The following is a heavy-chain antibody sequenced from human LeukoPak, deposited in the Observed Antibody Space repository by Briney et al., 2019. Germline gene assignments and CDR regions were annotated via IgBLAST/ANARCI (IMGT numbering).Heavy chain of an antibody. CDR2: IIPIFGTA. D-gene: IGHD4-17*01. J-gene: IGHJ4*02. V-gene: IGHV1-69*13. Sequence: GASVKASCKASGGTFSSYAISWVRQAPGQGLEWMGGIIPIFGTANYAQKFQGRVTITADESTSTAYMELSSLRSEDTAVYYCAARGDYGDYVRFDYWGQGTLVTVSS. CDR3: AARGDYGDYVRFDY. CDR1: GGTFSSYA.